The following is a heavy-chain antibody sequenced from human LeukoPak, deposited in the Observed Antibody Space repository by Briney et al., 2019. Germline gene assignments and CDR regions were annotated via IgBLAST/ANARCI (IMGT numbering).Heavy chain of an antibody. CDR2: IYTSGST. CDR3: ARAVEDYDFWSGYNYYYYYMDV. V-gene: IGHV4-61*02. J-gene: IGHJ6*03. CDR1: GGSISSGSYY. Sequence: SETLSLTCTVSGGSISSGSYYWSWIRQPAGKGLEWIGRIYTSGSTNYNPSLKSRVTISVDTSKNQFSLKLSSVTAADTAVYYCARAVEDYDFWSGYNYYYYYMDVWGKGTTVTVSS. D-gene: IGHD3-3*01.